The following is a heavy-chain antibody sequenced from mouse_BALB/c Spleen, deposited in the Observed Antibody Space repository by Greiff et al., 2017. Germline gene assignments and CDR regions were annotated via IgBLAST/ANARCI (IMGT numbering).Heavy chain of an antibody. CDR3: ARSTTMITTWYFDV. V-gene: IGHV5-17*02. D-gene: IGHD2-4*01. CDR2: ISSGSSTI. J-gene: IGHJ1*01. Sequence: EVMLVESGGGLVQPGGSRKLSCAASGFTFSSFGMHWVRQAPEKGLEWVAYISSGSSTIYYADTVKGRFTISRDNPKNTLFLQMTSLRSEDTAMYDCARSTTMITTWYFDVWGAGTTVTVSS. CDR1: GFTFSSFG.